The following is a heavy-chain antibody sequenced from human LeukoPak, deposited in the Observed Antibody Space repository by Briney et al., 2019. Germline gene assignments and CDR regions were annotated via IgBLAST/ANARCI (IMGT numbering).Heavy chain of an antibody. Sequence: AASVKVSCKASGGTFSSYATSWVRQAPGQGLEWMGRIIPILGIANYAQKFQGRVTITADKSTSTAYMELSSLRSEDTAVYYCSGSSAQIFYFDYWGQGTLVTVSS. J-gene: IGHJ4*02. CDR3: SGSSAQIFYFDY. D-gene: IGHD2-2*01. V-gene: IGHV1-69*04. CDR2: IIPILGIA. CDR1: GGTFSSYA.